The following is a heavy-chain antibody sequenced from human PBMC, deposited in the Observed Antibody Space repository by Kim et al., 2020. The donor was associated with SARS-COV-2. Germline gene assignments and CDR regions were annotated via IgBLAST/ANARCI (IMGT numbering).Heavy chain of an antibody. CDR3: ARVASPHLVVVVATLLVYFDC. D-gene: IGHD2-15*01. CDR2: IYYSGST. J-gene: IGHJ4*02. Sequence: SETLSLTCTVSGGSISSSTHYWGWIRQPPGKGLEWIGSIYYSGSTYYNPSLKSRVTISVDTSKNQFSLKLSSVTAADTAVYYCARVASPHLVVVVATLLVYFDCWGQGSLVTVSS. CDR1: GGSISSSTHY. V-gene: IGHV4-39*01.